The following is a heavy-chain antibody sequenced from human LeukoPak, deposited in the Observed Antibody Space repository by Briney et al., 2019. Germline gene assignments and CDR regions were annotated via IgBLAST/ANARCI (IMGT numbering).Heavy chain of an antibody. Sequence: GGSLRLSCAASGFTFSSYGMHWVRQAPGKGLEWVAVISYDGSNKFYADSVKGRFTISRDNSKNTLYLQMNTLRAEDTAVYYCANAWSPLIVVAGDPIDYWGQGTLVTVSS. J-gene: IGHJ4*02. CDR2: ISYDGSNK. V-gene: IGHV3-30*18. CDR1: GFTFSSYG. CDR3: ANAWSPLIVVAGDPIDY. D-gene: IGHD6-19*01.